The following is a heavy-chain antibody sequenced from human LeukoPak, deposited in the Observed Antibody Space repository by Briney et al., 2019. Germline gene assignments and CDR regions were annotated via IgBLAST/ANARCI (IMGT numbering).Heavy chain of an antibody. CDR2: INHSGST. D-gene: IGHD3-22*01. V-gene: IGHV4-34*01. CDR3: AREAYYYDSSGSTY. Sequence: SETLSLTCAVYGGPFSGYYWSWIRQPPGKGLEWIGEINHSGSTNYNPSLKSRVTISVDTSKNQFSLKLSSVTAADTAVYYCAREAYYYDSSGSTYWGQGTLVTVSS. CDR1: GGPFSGYY. J-gene: IGHJ4*02.